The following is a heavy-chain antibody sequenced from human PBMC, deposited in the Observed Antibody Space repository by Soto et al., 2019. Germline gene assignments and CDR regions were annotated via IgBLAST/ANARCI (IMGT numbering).Heavy chain of an antibody. V-gene: IGHV1-8*01. J-gene: IGHJ5*02. CDR1: GYTFTTYD. Sequence: GASVKVSCKASGYTFTTYDIKWVRQAPGQGLELMWWMNPNRTNTGYAEKFQGRVTMTRDTSISTAYMELSSLRYDDTAVYYCVRGGFLSHDHVIIAPATLGFDPWGQGTLVTVYS. CDR3: VRGGFLSHDHVIIAPATLGFDP. CDR2: MNPNRTNT. D-gene: IGHD2-2*01.